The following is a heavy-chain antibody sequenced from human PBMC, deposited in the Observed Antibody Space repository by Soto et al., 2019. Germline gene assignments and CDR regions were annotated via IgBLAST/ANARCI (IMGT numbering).Heavy chain of an antibody. D-gene: IGHD3-22*01. CDR1: GDTFTSYY. CDR3: ARDRLRGYDSSGFYS. CDR2: INPSDGNR. Sequence: GASVKVSCKASGDTFTSYYMHWVRQAPGQGLEWMGWINPSDGNRNFAQKFEDRVTMTTATSTNTVFLELRSLKSDDTAIYYCARDRLRGYDSSGFYSWGQGTMVTVSS. V-gene: IGHV1-18*04. J-gene: IGHJ4*02.